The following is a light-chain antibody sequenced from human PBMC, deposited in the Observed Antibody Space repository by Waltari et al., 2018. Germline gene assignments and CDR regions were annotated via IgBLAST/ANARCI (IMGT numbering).Light chain of an antibody. Sequence: QSVLTQPPSASGNPGQRVTISCSGSSSNIGSNTVIWYQQLPGTAPKHLIYTDDQRPSGVPDRFSGSKSGTSASLAISGPQSEDEAHYHCSAWDDNLNGVIFGGGTKLTVL. V-gene: IGLV1-44*01. CDR1: SSNIGSNT. CDR2: TDD. J-gene: IGLJ2*01. CDR3: SAWDDNLNGVI.